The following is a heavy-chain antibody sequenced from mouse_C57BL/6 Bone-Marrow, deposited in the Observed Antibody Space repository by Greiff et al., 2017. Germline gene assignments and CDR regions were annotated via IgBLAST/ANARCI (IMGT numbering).Heavy chain of an antibody. Sequence: VKLQESGAELVRPGTSVKVSCKASGYAFTNYLIEWVKQRPGQGLEWIGVINPGSGGTNYNEKFKGKATLTADKSSSTAYMQLSSLTSEDSAVYFCARDRGDYDGYYYAMDYWGQGTSVTVSS. D-gene: IGHD2-4*01. V-gene: IGHV1-54*01. CDR3: ARDRGDYDGYYYAMDY. J-gene: IGHJ4*01. CDR1: GYAFTNYL. CDR2: INPGSGGT.